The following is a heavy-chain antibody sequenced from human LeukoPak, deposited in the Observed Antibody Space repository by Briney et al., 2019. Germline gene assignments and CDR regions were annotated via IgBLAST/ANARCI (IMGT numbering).Heavy chain of an antibody. CDR2: IYHSGST. Sequence: SETLSLTCTVSGGSISSYYWGWIRQPPGKGLEWIGSIYHSGSTYYNPSLKSRVTISVDTSKNQFSLKLSSVTAADTAVYYCARDGNRAGLIRGLFDPWGQGTLVTVSS. CDR3: ARDGNRAGLIRGLFDP. V-gene: IGHV4-38-2*02. D-gene: IGHD6-19*01. CDR1: GGSISSYY. J-gene: IGHJ5*02.